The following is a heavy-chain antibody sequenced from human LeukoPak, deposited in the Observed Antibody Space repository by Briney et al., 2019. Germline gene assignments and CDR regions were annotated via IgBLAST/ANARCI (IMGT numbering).Heavy chain of an antibody. CDR2: INPSGGST. D-gene: IGHD4-17*01. J-gene: IGHJ4*02. Sequence: ASVKLSCKASGSTFTSCYMHWVRQAPGQGLEWLGIINPSGGSTSYAQRFPVRVTMTRDTSTSTVYMELSSLRSEDTAVYYCANLYGDLDYWGQGTLVTVSS. CDR3: ANLYGDLDY. V-gene: IGHV1-46*01. CDR1: GSTFTSCY.